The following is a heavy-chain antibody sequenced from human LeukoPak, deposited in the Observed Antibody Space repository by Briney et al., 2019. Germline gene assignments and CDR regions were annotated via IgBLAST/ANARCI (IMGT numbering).Heavy chain of an antibody. CDR2: INPYSGGT. CDR1: GYSFTGYY. D-gene: IGHD2-15*01. CDR3: ARDGNLVVVAATRFMDY. Sequence: ASVKVSCKASGYSFTGYYIHWVRQAPGQGIALMGWINPYSGGTNYAQKFQGRVTMTRDTSISTAYMELSRLRFDDTAVYYCARDGNLVVVAATRFMDYWGQGTLVTVSS. J-gene: IGHJ4*02. V-gene: IGHV1-2*02.